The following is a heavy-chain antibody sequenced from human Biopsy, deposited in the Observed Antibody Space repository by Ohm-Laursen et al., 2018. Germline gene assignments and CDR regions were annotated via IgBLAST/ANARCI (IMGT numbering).Heavy chain of an antibody. D-gene: IGHD1-7*01. J-gene: IGHJ4*02. CDR1: VGLNSNYY. Sequence: GTLSLTCSVSVGLNSNYYWSWVRQSAGKGLEWIGRLYTSGDTNYNPSLKSRVSVSEDTSRRQFSLRLTSVTAADTAVYYCATGPKRLTGTSYFESWGRGILVTVSS. V-gene: IGHV4-4*07. CDR3: ATGPKRLTGTSYFES. CDR2: LYTSGDT.